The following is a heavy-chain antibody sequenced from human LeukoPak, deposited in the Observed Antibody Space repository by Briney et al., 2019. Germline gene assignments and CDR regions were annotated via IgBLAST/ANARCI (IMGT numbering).Heavy chain of an antibody. CDR1: GFTFSSYA. J-gene: IGHJ4*02. CDR2: IIGSGGDT. D-gene: IGHD6-13*01. Sequence: RPGGSLRLSCAASGFTFSSYAMSWVRQAPGKGLEWVSTIIGSGGDTYYADSVKGRFTISRDTSKNTLYLQMKSLRAEDTAVYYCAKAWAAAGTFASWGQGTLVTVSS. V-gene: IGHV3-23*01. CDR3: AKAWAAAGTFAS.